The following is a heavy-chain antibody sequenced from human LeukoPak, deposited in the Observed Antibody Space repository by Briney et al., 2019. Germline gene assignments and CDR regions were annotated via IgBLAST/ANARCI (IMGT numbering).Heavy chain of an antibody. J-gene: IGHJ4*02. CDR1: GFTFSNYN. D-gene: IGHD2-2*01. CDR2: ISSSSTYI. Sequence: GGSLRLSCTASGFTFSNYNMNWVRQAPEQGLEWVSSISSSSTYIYYADSVRGRFTLSRDDAKNSLSLQMNSLTAEDTAVYYCARDVCSSTNWYFDYWGQGTLVTVSS. V-gene: IGHV3-21*01. CDR3: ARDVCSSTNWYFDY.